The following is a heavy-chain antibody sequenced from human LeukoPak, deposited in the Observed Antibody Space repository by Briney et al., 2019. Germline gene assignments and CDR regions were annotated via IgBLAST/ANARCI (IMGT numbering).Heavy chain of an antibody. CDR2: VYHSGIT. J-gene: IGHJ4*02. CDR3: AREWQYQFDY. CDR1: GGSITNTNYY. D-gene: IGHD4-11*01. V-gene: IGHV4-39*07. Sequence: PSETLSLTCTDSGGSITNTNYYWAWIRQPPGEGLEWIGSVYHSGITYYTPSLKSRVSISVDTSKNQFSLKMTSVTAADTAVYYCAREWQYQFDYWGQGSLVTVSS.